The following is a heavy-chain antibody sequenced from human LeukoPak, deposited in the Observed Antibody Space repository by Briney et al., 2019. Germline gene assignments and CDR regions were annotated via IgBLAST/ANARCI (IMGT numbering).Heavy chain of an antibody. CDR3: AREDPRFCGGDCYLDY. D-gene: IGHD2-21*02. CDR2: ISAYNGNT. J-gene: IGHJ4*02. V-gene: IGHV1-18*01. CDR1: GYTFTSYG. Sequence: GASVKASCKASGYTFTSYGISWVRQAPGQGLEWMGWISAYNGNTNYAQKLQGRVTMTTDTSTSTAYMELRSLRSDDTAVYYCAREDPRFCGGDCYLDYWGQGTLVTVSS.